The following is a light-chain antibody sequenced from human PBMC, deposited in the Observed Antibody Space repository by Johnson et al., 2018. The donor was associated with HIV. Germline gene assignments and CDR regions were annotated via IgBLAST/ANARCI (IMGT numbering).Light chain of an antibody. CDR1: RSNIGNNY. CDR2: ENN. Sequence: QSVLTQPPSVSAAPGQKVTISCSGSRSNIGNNYVSWYQQLPGTAPKLLIYENNKRPSGIPDRFSGSKSGTSATLGINGLQTGDEADYYCGTWDSSLSACYVFGTGTKVTVL. V-gene: IGLV1-51*02. J-gene: IGLJ1*01. CDR3: GTWDSSLSACYV.